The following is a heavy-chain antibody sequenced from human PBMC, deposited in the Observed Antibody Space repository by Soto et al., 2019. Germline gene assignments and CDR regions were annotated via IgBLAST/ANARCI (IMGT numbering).Heavy chain of an antibody. D-gene: IGHD4-4*01. V-gene: IGHV3-72*01. Sequence: PGGSLRLSCAASGFTFSDHYMEWVRQAPGRGLEWVGRSRNKPKSYTTEYAASVKGRFTISRDDSKNSLYLQMNSLKTEDTAVYYRTRGPTVTTNYYYGMDVWGQGTTVTV. CDR1: GFTFSDHY. J-gene: IGHJ6*02. CDR3: TRGPTVTTNYYYGMDV. CDR2: SRNKPKSYTT.